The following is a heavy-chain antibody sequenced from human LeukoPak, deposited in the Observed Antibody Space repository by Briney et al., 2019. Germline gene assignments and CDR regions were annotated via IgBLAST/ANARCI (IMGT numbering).Heavy chain of an antibody. CDR1: GFTFSSYA. CDR2: ISGSGGST. J-gene: IGHJ4*02. D-gene: IGHD3-22*01. CDR3: AKADYYYDSSGYYGHLLTFDY. Sequence: GGSLRLSCAASGFTFSSYAMSWVRRAPGKGLEWVSAISGSGGSTYYADSVKGRFTISRDNSKNTLYLQMNSLRAEDTAVYYCAKADYYYDSSGYYGHLLTFDYWGQGTLVTVSS. V-gene: IGHV3-23*01.